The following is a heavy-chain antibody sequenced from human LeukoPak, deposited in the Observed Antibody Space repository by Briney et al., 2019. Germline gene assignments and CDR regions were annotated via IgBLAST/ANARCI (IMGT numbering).Heavy chain of an antibody. J-gene: IGHJ4*02. V-gene: IGHV1-8*01. CDR3: ARARSGWYPSHDY. CDR1: GYTFTSYD. D-gene: IGHD6-19*01. CDR2: MNPNSGNT. Sequence: GASVKVSCKASGYTFTSYDINWVRQATGQGLGWMGWMNPNSGNTGYAQKFQGRVTMTRNTSISTAYMELSSLRSEDTAVYYCARARSGWYPSHDYWGQGTLVTVSS.